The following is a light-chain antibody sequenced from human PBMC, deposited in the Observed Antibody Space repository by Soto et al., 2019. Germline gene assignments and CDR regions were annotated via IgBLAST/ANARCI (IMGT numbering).Light chain of an antibody. J-gene: IGKJ1*01. CDR2: GAS. Sequence: EIVLTQSPATLSVPPGEGGTLSCRASQTIGSNLAWYQQKPGQGPRLLIYGASTRSSGVPASFSGSGSGTEVTLTISSLQYEDVAVYYCQQYNDWPPWTFGKANKGEV. CDR1: QTIGSN. CDR3: QQYNDWPPWT. V-gene: IGKV3-15*01.